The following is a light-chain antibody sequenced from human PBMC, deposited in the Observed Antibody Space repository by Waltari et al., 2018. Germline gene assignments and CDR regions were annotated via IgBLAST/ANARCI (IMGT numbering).Light chain of an antibody. J-gene: IGLJ3*02. Sequence: QSVLTQPPSVSAAPGQKVTISCSGTRSNIGNNYVSWYRQLLGTVPKLLIYEKNRRPSGIPDRCSGAKSGTSATLGMSGRNTGDEADYYCATWDNSLNAGVFGGGTRLTVL. CDR2: EKN. CDR3: ATWDNSLNAGV. CDR1: RSNIGNNY. V-gene: IGLV1-51*02.